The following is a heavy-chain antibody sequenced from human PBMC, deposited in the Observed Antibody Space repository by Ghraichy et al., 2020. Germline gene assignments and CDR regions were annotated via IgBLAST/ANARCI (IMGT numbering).Heavy chain of an antibody. Sequence: ASVKVSCKASGYTFTSYGISWVRQAPGQGLEWMGWISAYNGNTNYAQKLQGRVTMTTDTSTSTAYMELRSLRSDDTAVYYCARDASTYYYDTSGYYILDYWGQGTLVTVSS. D-gene: IGHD3-22*01. V-gene: IGHV1-18*04. J-gene: IGHJ4*02. CDR3: ARDASTYYYDTSGYYILDY. CDR2: ISAYNGNT. CDR1: GYTFTSYG.